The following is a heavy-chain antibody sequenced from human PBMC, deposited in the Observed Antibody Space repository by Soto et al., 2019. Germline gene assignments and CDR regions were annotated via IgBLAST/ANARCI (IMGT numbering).Heavy chain of an antibody. V-gene: IGHV3-7*01. CDR1: GFTFSSDW. CDR3: ARGGAEQWLVAFTDY. D-gene: IGHD6-19*01. CDR2: IKQDGSEK. J-gene: IGHJ4*02. Sequence: EVQLVESGGGLVQPGGSLRLSCAASGFTFSSDWMSWVRQAPGKGLEWVANIKQDGSEKYYVDSVKGRFTISRDNAKNSLYLQMNSLRAEDTAVYYCARGGAEQWLVAFTDYWGQGTLVTVSS.